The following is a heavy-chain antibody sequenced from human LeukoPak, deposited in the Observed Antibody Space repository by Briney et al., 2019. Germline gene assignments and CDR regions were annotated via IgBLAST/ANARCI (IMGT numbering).Heavy chain of an antibody. CDR2: IYPGDSDT. J-gene: IGHJ4*02. D-gene: IGHD3-10*01. V-gene: IGHV5-51*01. CDR3: ARRRSSTLIDY. CDR1: GYSFSRYW. Sequence: GESLKISCKGSGYSFSRYWIAWVRQMPGKGLEWMGIIYPGDSDTTYSPSFQGQVTISADKSISTAYLQWNSLKASDTAMYFCARRRSSTLIDYWGQGTLVTVSS.